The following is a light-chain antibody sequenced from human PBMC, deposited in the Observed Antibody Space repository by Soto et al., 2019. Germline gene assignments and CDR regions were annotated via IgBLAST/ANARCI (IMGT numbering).Light chain of an antibody. V-gene: IGKV3-11*01. J-gene: IGKJ1*01. CDR3: QQRSNWPRT. Sequence: PGERATLSCRASQSVSSNLAWYQQKPGQAPRLLIYGASSRATGIPDRFSGSGSGTDFTLTISSLEPEDFAVYYCQQRSNWPRTFGQGTKVDIK. CDR2: GAS. CDR1: QSVSSN.